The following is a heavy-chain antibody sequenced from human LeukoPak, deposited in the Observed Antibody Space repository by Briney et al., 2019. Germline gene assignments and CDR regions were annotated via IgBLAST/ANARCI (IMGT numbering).Heavy chain of an antibody. V-gene: IGHV3-66*02. CDR2: IYSGGST. Sequence: PGGSLRLSCAASGFTVSNKDMSWVRQAPGKGLEWVSVIYSGGSTYYAVSVKGRFTISRDNSKNTLYLQMNSLRAEDTAMYYCTNLNRTAFDIWGQGTMVTVSS. CDR1: GFTVSNKD. J-gene: IGHJ3*02. CDR3: TNLNRTAFDI. D-gene: IGHD1-1*01.